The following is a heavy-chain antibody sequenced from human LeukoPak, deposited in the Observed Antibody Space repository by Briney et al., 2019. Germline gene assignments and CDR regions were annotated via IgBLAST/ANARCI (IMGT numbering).Heavy chain of an antibody. D-gene: IGHD6-19*01. Sequence: SQTLSLTCAISGDSVSSNSAARSWIRQSPSRGLEWLGRTYYRSKWFNDYAVSVKSRIIINPDTSKNQFSLQPNSVTPEDTAIYYCAKLGDSSTWGQGTLVTVSS. CDR3: AKLGDSST. CDR2: TYYRSKWFN. J-gene: IGHJ5*02. CDR1: GDSVSSNSAA. V-gene: IGHV6-1*01.